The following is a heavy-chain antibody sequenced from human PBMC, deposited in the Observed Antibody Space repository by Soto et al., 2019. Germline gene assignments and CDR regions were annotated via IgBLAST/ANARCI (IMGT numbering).Heavy chain of an antibody. J-gene: IGHJ4*02. Sequence: SETLALTCTVSGGSVSSGSYYWSWIRQPPGKGLEWIGYIYSSGSTNYNPSLKSRVTISVERSRNQFSLKLTPVTAADTAVYYCARSGSPTFNDYWGQGTLVTSPQ. CDR2: IYSSGST. D-gene: IGHD6-25*01. V-gene: IGHV4-61*01. CDR1: GGSVSSGSYY. CDR3: ARSGSPTFNDY.